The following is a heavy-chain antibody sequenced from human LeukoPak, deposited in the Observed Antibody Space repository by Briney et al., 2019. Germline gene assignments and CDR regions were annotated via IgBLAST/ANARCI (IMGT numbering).Heavy chain of an antibody. D-gene: IGHD1-7*01. Sequence: SETLSLTCTVSGGSISSYYWSWIRQPPGKGLEWIGYIYYSGSTNYNPSLKSRGTISVDTSKNQFSLKLSAVTAADTAVYYCARDQELQHWLDPWGQGTLVTVSS. V-gene: IGHV4-59*12. CDR1: GGSISSYY. J-gene: IGHJ5*02. CDR2: IYYSGST. CDR3: ARDQELQHWLDP.